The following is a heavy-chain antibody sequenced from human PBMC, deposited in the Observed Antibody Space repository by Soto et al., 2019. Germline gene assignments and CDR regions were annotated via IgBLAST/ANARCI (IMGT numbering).Heavy chain of an antibody. CDR1: GFTFSSYW. J-gene: IGHJ6*03. Sequence: GGSLRLSCAASGFTFSSYWMSWVRQAPGKGLEWVANIKQDGSEKYYVDSVKGRFTISRDNAKNSLYLQMNSLRAEDTAVYYCARETDIVVVPAALEGNYYYYYYMDVWGKGTTVTVSS. V-gene: IGHV3-7*01. CDR3: ARETDIVVVPAALEGNYYYYYYMDV. D-gene: IGHD2-2*01. CDR2: IKQDGSEK.